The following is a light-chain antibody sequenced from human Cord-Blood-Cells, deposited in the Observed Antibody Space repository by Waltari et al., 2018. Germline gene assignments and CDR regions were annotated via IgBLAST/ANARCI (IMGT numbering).Light chain of an antibody. Sequence: QSALTQPRSVSGSPGQPLTISCTRTSCDVCGYNYASWYQQHPCQAPKLMSYDVSKRPSGVPDRFSGSKSGNTASLTISGLQAEDEADYYCCSYAGSYTFWVFGGGTKLTVL. CDR2: DVS. J-gene: IGLJ3*02. V-gene: IGLV2-11*01. CDR1: SCDVCGYNY. CDR3: CSYAGSYTFWV.